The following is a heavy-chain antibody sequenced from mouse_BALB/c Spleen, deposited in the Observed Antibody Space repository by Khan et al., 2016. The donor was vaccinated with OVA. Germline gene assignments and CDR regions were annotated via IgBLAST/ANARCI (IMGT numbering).Heavy chain of an antibody. Sequence: VQLQESGPGLVAPSQSLSITCTISGFSLANYGVHWVRQPPGKGLEWLVVIWSDGTTTYNSALKSRLSISRDNSESQVFLKMNSLQTDDTAMYYCARQPYYHYYIMDYWGQGTSVTVSS. D-gene: IGHD2-10*01. J-gene: IGHJ4*01. CDR3: ARQPYYHYYIMDY. CDR1: GFSLANYG. CDR2: IWSDGTT. V-gene: IGHV2-6-1*01.